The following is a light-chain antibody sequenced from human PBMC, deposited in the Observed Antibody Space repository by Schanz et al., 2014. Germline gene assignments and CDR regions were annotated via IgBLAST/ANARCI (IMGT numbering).Light chain of an antibody. J-gene: IGLJ3*02. CDR1: SSDVGGYNL. V-gene: IGLV2-8*01. CDR2: EVD. CDR3: QSYDNNLRGV. Sequence: QSALTQPPSASGSPGQSVAISCTGTSSDVGGYNLVSWYQQHPGEAPKLIIYEVDKRPSGVPDRFSGSKSGNTASLTVSGXXXEDEADYYCQSYDNNLRGVFGGGTXLTVL.